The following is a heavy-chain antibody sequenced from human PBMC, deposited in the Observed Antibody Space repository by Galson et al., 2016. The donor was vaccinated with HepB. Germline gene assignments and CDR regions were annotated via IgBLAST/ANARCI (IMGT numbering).Heavy chain of an antibody. CDR1: GDSVSSHSAA. D-gene: IGHD2-8*01. J-gene: IGHJ3*02. Sequence: CAISGDSVSSHSAAWNWIRQSPSRGLEWLGRTYYNSKWYNDYAASVKSRITINPDTSKNQFSLQLNSVTPEDTAVYYCARLYLGLRAFDIWGQGTMVTVSS. V-gene: IGHV6-1*01. CDR2: TYYNSKWYN. CDR3: ARLYLGLRAFDI.